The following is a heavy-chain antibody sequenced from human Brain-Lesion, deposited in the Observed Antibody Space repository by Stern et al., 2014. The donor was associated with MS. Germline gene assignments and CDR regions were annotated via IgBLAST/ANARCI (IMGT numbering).Heavy chain of an antibody. CDR3: ARDVGYGDYGTLVLGY. CDR2: IWNDGTNK. D-gene: IGHD4-17*01. J-gene: IGHJ4*02. V-gene: IGHV3-33*01. Sequence: MQLVESGGGVVQPGGSLRLSCAASGFTFSSYVMHWVRQAPGKGLEWGALIWNDGTNKFYADSVKGRFTISRGNSQNTLHLQMNSLRVEDTAVYYCARDVGYGDYGTLVLGYWGQGTLVTVSS. CDR1: GFTFSSYV.